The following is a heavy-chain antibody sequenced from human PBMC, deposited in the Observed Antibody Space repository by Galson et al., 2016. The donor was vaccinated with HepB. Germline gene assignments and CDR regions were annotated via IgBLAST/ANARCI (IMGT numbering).Heavy chain of an antibody. CDR1: GYTFTTSG. CDR2: ISTYSGDT. V-gene: IGHV1-18*01. Sequence: SVKVSCKASGYTFTTSGISWVRQAPGQGLEWMGWISTYSGDTKHAQNFQGGLTLTTDSSTTTAYMELRSLRFDDTAMYYCARDVQYRFDSWGQGTLVTVSS. D-gene: IGHD2/OR15-2a*01. J-gene: IGHJ4*02. CDR3: ARDVQYRFDS.